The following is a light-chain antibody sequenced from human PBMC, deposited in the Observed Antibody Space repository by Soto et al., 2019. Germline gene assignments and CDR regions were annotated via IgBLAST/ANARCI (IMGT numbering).Light chain of an antibody. V-gene: IGKV3-20*01. Sequence: EIVLTQSPGTLSLSPGERATLSCRASQSVNSNYLAWYQHKPGQAPRLLIYGASTRAPGISDRFSGSGSGTDFAFTISRLEPEDVAVYYCQQYAYSPRALTVGRGTKVEIK. CDR1: QSVNSNY. CDR2: GAS. CDR3: QQYAYSPRALT. J-gene: IGKJ4*01.